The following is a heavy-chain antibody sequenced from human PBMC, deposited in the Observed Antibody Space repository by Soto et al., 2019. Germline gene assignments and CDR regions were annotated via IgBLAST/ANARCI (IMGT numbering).Heavy chain of an antibody. Sequence: EVQLLESGGGLVRPGGSLRLSCAASGFSFSSYALSWVRQAPGKGLEWVSTISGSDGKTYYADSVKGRFSISRDTSKTTLFLEMSSLRVDDPAVYYCARWSFLDYWGQGTRVTVS. V-gene: IGHV3-23*01. D-gene: IGHD1-26*01. CDR3: ARWSFLDY. CDR2: ISGSDGKT. J-gene: IGHJ4*02. CDR1: GFSFSSYA.